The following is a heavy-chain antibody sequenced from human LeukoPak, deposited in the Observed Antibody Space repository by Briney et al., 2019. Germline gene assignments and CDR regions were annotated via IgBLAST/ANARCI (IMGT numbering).Heavy chain of an antibody. CDR3: ARVYGDYDGYYYYYYYMDV. Sequence: SVKVSCKASGGTLSSYAISWVRQAPGQGLEWMGGIIPIFGTANYAQKFQGRVMITTDESTSTAYMELGSLRSEDTAVYYCARVYGDYDGYYYYYYYMDVWGKGTTVTVSS. J-gene: IGHJ6*03. V-gene: IGHV1-69*05. D-gene: IGHD4-17*01. CDR1: GGTLSSYA. CDR2: IIPIFGTA.